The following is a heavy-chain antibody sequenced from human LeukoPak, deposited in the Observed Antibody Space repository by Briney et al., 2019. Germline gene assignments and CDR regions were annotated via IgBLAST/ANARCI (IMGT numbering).Heavy chain of an antibody. J-gene: IGHJ5*02. CDR2: IHYSGTT. CDR1: GPSIDSGRYY. V-gene: IGHV4-39*07. CDR3: ARGTPYNP. Sequence: SETLSLTSTVSGPSIDSGRYYWGWIRQPPWKGLEWIGSIHYSGTTYYNPSLKSRVTISIDTSNNQFSLKLSSVTAADTAVYYCARGTPYNPWGQGTLVTVSS. D-gene: IGHD4-11*01.